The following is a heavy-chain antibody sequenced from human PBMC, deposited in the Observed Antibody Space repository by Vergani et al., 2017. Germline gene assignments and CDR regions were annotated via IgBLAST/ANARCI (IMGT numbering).Heavy chain of an antibody. D-gene: IGHD1-26*01. CDR1: GGSFSGYY. CDR3: GRPHSGSYFFDY. Sequence: QVQLQQWGAGLLKPSETLSLTCAVYGGSFSGYYWSWIRQPPGKGLEWIGEINHSGSTNYNPSLKSRVTISVDTSKNQFSLKLSSVTAADTAVYYCGRPHSGSYFFDYWGQGTLVTVSS. CDR2: INHSGST. J-gene: IGHJ4*02. V-gene: IGHV4-34*01.